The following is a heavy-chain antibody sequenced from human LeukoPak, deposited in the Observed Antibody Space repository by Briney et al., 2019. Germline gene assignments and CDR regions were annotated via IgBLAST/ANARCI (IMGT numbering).Heavy chain of an antibody. CDR1: GFTVSSKY. CDR2: MYSDTST. D-gene: IGHD2-15*01. Sequence: PGGSLRLSCAASGFTVSSKYMCWVRQAPGKGLERVSVMYSDTSTFYADSVKGRFTISRDNSKNTLYLQMNSLRAEDTGVYYCARVQGSGLFRWYWGQGTVVTVSS. J-gene: IGHJ4*02. CDR3: ARVQGSGLFRWY. V-gene: IGHV3-66*01.